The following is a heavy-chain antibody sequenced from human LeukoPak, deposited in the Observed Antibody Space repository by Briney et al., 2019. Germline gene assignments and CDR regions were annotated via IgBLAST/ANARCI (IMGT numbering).Heavy chain of an antibody. CDR1: GGSFSGYY. V-gene: IGHV4-34*01. J-gene: IGHJ4*02. CDR3: ASWMPYSSSLDY. Sequence: SETLSLTCAVYGGSFSGYYWSWIRQPTGKGLEWIGEINHSGSTNYNPSLKRRVTISVDTSKNQFSLKLSSVTAADTAVYYCASWMPYSSSLDYWGQGTLVTVSS. CDR2: INHSGST. D-gene: IGHD6-6*01.